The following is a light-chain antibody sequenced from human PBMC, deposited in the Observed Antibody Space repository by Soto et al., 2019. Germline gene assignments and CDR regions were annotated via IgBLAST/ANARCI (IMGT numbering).Light chain of an antibody. CDR2: AAS. J-gene: IGKJ1*01. V-gene: IGKV1-27*01. Sequence: DIQMTQSPSSLSASVGDRVTITCRASQGIRNYLAWYQQKPGKVPKLLIYAASTLQSGVPARFSGSGSGTDFTLTISSLQPEDVATYYCQRYYSALWTFGQGTKVEI. CDR1: QGIRNY. CDR3: QRYYSALWT.